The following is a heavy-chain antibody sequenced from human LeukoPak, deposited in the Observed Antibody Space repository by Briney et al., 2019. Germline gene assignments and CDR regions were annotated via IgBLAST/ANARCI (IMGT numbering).Heavy chain of an antibody. CDR1: GGSISSYY. CDR3: AGRAMTADPYYYYGMDV. CDR2: IYTSGST. V-gene: IGHV4-4*07. J-gene: IGHJ6*02. D-gene: IGHD2-21*02. Sequence: PSETLSLTCTVSGGSISSYYWSWIRQPAGKGLEWIGRIYTSGSTNYNASLKSRVTMSVDTSKNQFSLKLSSVTAADTAVYYCAGRAMTADPYYYYGMDVWGQGTTVTVSS.